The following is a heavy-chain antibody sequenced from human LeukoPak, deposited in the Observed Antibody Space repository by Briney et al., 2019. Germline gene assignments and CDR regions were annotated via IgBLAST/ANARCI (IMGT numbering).Heavy chain of an antibody. CDR3: ARGPWSQLELDWFDP. J-gene: IGHJ5*02. CDR2: ISAYNGNT. Sequence: GASVKVSCKASGYTFTSYGISWVRQAPGQGLEWMGWISAYNGNTNYAQKLQGRVTMTTDTSTSTAYMELRSLRSDDTAVYYCARGPWSQLELDWFDPWGQGTLVTVSS. V-gene: IGHV1-18*01. CDR1: GYTFTSYG. D-gene: IGHD1-7*01.